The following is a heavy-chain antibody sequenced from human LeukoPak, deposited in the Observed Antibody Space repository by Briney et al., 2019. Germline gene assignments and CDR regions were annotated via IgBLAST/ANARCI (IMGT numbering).Heavy chain of an antibody. V-gene: IGHV4-61*02. Sequence: PSETLSLTCTVSGGSISSGNYYWSWIRQPAGKGLEWIGRIYTSGSTNYNPSLKSRVTISVDTSKNQFSLKLSSMTAADTAVYHCARGTLDYWGQGTLATVSS. CDR2: IYTSGST. J-gene: IGHJ4*02. CDR1: GGSISSGNYY. CDR3: ARGTLDY. D-gene: IGHD3-10*01.